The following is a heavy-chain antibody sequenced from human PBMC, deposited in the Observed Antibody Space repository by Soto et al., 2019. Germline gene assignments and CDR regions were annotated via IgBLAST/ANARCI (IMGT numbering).Heavy chain of an antibody. Sequence: VQVLESGGGLVQRGGSLRLSCAASGFTFTSYAMTWVRQAPGKGLEWVSAISATGNTIYYADTVRGRFTISRDNSKNIVYLQMDSLRAEDTAVYYCAKDVGQQWRPDYWGQGTLVRVSS. CDR3: AKDVGQQWRPDY. D-gene: IGHD6-19*01. J-gene: IGHJ4*02. V-gene: IGHV3-23*01. CDR2: ISATGNTI. CDR1: GFTFTSYA.